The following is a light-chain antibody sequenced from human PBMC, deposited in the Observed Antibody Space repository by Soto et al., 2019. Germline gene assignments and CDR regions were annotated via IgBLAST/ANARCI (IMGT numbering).Light chain of an antibody. V-gene: IGKV3-15*01. J-gene: IGKJ1*01. Sequence: EIVMTQSPATLSVSPGERATLSCRASQTINVNLAWYQHKPGQAPRLLIYAASTRAAGVPARFSGSGSGTEFTPTISSLQSEDFAVYYCQQYYDWRTFGQGTKVEIK. CDR3: QQYYDWRT. CDR2: AAS. CDR1: QTINVN.